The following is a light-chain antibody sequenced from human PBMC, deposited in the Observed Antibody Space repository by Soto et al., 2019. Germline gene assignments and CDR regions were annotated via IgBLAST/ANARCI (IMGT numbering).Light chain of an antibody. Sequence: EIVLTQSPGTLSLSPGERATLSCRASQSVSSSYLAWYQQKPGQAPRLLIYGASSRATGIPDRFSGSGSGTDFTLTISRLEPEDFAVYYCQPYGSSPLTCGPGTNVDIK. CDR2: GAS. CDR1: QSVSSSY. J-gene: IGKJ3*01. CDR3: QPYGSSPLT. V-gene: IGKV3-20*01.